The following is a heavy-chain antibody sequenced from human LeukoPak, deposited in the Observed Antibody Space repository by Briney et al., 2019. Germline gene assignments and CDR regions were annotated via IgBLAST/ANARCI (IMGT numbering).Heavy chain of an antibody. J-gene: IGHJ5*02. CDR1: GFTFSSYG. CDR2: ISGSGGST. D-gene: IGHD3-10*01. CDR3: AKDRPPTYYYGSGSSTDFDP. V-gene: IGHV3-23*01. Sequence: GGSLRLSCAASGFTFSSYGMSWVRQAPGKGLEWVSAISGSGGSTYYADSVKGRFTISRDNSKNTLYLQMNSLRAEDTAVYYCAKDRPPTYYYGSGSSTDFDPWGQGTLVTVSS.